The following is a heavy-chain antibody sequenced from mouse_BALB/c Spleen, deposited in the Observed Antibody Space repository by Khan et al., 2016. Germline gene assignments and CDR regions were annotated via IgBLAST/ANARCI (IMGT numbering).Heavy chain of an antibody. J-gene: IGHJ3*01. CDR3: ARSPYDYDVGFAY. CDR1: GFNIKDTY. CDR2: IDPANGNT. V-gene: IGHV14-3*02. D-gene: IGHD2-4*01. Sequence: VQLQQSGAELVKPGASVKLSCTASGFNIKDTYMHWVKQRPEQGLGWIGRIDPANGNTKYDPKFQGKATIKADTSSNTAYLQLSSRTSEDTAVYYCARSPYDYDVGFAYWGQRTLVTVSA.